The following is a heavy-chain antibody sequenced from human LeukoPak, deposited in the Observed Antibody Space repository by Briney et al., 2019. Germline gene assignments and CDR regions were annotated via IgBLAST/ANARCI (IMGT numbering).Heavy chain of an antibody. CDR3: TRDFWTDY. Sequence: GGSLRLSCAASGFTFSSYWMSWVRQAPGKGLEWVANIKQDGSEKYYVDSVKGRFTISRDNARNFLYLQLSSLRAEDTAVYYCTRDFWTDYWGQGTLVIVSS. D-gene: IGHD3/OR15-3a*01. V-gene: IGHV3-7*01. CDR1: GFTFSSYW. CDR2: IKQDGSEK. J-gene: IGHJ4*02.